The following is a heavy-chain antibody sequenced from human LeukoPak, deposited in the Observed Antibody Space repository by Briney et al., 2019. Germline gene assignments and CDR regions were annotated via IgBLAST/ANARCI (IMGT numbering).Heavy chain of an antibody. CDR3: ASNARILGY. CDR2: IKHDGSKK. CDR1: GFTFSTYW. Sequence: GGSLRLSCAASGFTFSTYWMSWVRQAPGKGLEWVANIKHDGSKKNYVDSVRGRLTISRDNAKNSLYLQMDSLRAEDTAVYYCASNARILGYWGQGILVTVSS. J-gene: IGHJ4*02. D-gene: IGHD2/OR15-2a*01. V-gene: IGHV3-7*05.